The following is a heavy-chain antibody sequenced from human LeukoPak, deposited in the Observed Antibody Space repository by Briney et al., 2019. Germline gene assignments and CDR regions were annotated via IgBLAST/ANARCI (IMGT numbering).Heavy chain of an antibody. CDR1: GFSFSSYA. J-gene: IGHJ4*02. V-gene: IGHV3-23*01. D-gene: IGHD6-19*01. CDR3: AKRSGYTTGWFFDF. Sequence: PGGSLRLSCAASGFSFSSYAMSWVRQAPGKGLEWASSISGSGDNTYYAESVKGRFTISRDNSKNTLFLQMNSLRAEDTAVFYCAKRSGYTTGWFFDFWGQGTLVTVSS. CDR2: ISGSGDNT.